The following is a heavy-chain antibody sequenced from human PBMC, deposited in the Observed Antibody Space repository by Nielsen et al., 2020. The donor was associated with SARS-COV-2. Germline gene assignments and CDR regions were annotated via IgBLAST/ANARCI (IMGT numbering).Heavy chain of an antibody. CDR1: GASISSGGYF. Sequence: SETLSLTFTVPGASISSGGYFWSWIRQHPGKGLEWIGYIYFTGRTSYNPSLKSRVAMSVDTSKNQFSLDLKSVTAADTAVYYCAREASGYDHYKYGMDVWGLGATVTVSS. CDR2: IYFTGRT. CDR3: AREASGYDHYKYGMDV. D-gene: IGHD5-12*01. V-gene: IGHV4-31*03. J-gene: IGHJ6*02.